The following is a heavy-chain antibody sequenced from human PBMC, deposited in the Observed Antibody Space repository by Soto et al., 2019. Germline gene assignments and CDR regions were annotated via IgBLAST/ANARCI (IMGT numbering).Heavy chain of an antibody. J-gene: IGHJ4*02. CDR3: ARHPGYYDILTGYTTYYFDY. CDR1: GVSVSSYY. V-gene: IGHV4-59*08. Sequence: SETLSLTCTVSGVSVSSYYWCWIRQPPGKGLEWIGYIYYRGNTDYNPSLKSRVTISLDTPKNQFPLKLSSVTAADTAVYYCARHPGYYDILTGYTTYYFDYWGQGILVT. D-gene: IGHD3-9*01. CDR2: IYYRGNT.